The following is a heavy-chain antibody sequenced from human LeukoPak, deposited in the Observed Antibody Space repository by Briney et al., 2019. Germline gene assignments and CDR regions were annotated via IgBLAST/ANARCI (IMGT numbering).Heavy chain of an antibody. CDR3: AKVRWFGELQGAFDI. CDR1: GFTFSIYA. Sequence: PGGSLRLSCAASGFTFSIYAMSWVRQAPGKGLEWVSAITGSGGFTYYADSVKGRFTISRDNSKNTLYLQMNSLRAEDTAVYYCAKVRWFGELQGAFDIWGQGTMVTVSS. V-gene: IGHV3-23*01. CDR2: ITGSGGFT. J-gene: IGHJ3*02. D-gene: IGHD3-10*01.